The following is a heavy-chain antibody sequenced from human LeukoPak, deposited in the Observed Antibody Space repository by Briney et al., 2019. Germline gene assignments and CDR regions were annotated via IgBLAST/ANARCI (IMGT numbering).Heavy chain of an antibody. CDR1: GFIFTSYS. Sequence: GGSLRLSCAASGFIFTSYSMNWVRQAPGKGLEWISYISSSSSTIYYADSVRGRITISRDNSKNTLSLQMNSLRAEDTAVYYCARDASSGYSNFLYFDLWGRGTLVTVSS. V-gene: IGHV3-48*01. CDR2: ISSSSSTI. CDR3: ARDASSGYSNFLYFDL. J-gene: IGHJ2*01. D-gene: IGHD3-22*01.